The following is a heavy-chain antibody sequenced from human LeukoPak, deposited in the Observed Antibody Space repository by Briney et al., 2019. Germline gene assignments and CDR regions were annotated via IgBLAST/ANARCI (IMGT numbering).Heavy chain of an antibody. CDR3: ARVGDPGAFDI. D-gene: IGHD3-10*01. V-gene: IGHV3-64*01. Sequence: SGGSLRLSCAASGFTLRTYSMHWIRQAPGRGLEYVSAINYNEGGTYYANSVKGRFTISRDNSKNTLHLQMGSLRSEDMAVYYCARVGDPGAFDIWGQGTVVTVSS. J-gene: IGHJ3*02. CDR2: INYNEGGT. CDR1: GFTLRTYS.